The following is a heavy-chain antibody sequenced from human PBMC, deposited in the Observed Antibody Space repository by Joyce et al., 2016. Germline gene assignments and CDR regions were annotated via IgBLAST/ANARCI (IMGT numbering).Heavy chain of an antibody. Sequence: QVQLVQSGAEVKKPGASVKVSCKASGYTFTSYAISWGQQDTGQGLEWRGWISAYKGNTNYAQKLPGRVTRTPDTSTSTAFMELRSLRSDDTAVYYCARGDYIWGGYLDYWGQGTLVTVSS. V-gene: IGHV1-18*01. CDR1: GYTFTSYA. CDR3: ARGDYIWGGYLDY. CDR2: ISAYKGNT. D-gene: IGHD3-16*02. J-gene: IGHJ4*02.